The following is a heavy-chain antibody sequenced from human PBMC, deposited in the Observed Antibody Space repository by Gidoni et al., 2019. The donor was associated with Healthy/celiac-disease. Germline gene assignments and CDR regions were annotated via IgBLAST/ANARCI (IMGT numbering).Heavy chain of an antibody. J-gene: IGHJ2*01. CDR3: ARDLRLHNGQFPDKKIGDWYFDL. V-gene: IGHV3-53*01. CDR2: IYSGGST. Sequence: EVQLVESGGGLIQPGGSLRLSCAASGFTVSSNYMSWVRQAPGKGLEWVSVIYSGGSTYYADSVKGRFTISRDNSKNTLYLQMNSLRAEDTAVYYCARDLRLHNGQFPDKKIGDWYFDLWGRGTLVTVSS. D-gene: IGHD1-20*01. CDR1: GFTVSSNY.